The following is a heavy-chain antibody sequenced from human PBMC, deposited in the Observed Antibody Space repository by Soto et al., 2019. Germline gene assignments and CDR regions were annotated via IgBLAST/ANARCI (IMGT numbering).Heavy chain of an antibody. CDR2: IWYDGSNK. Sequence: ESVGGVVQPGRSLRLSCAASGFTFSSYGMHWVRQAPGKGLEWVAVIWYDGSNKYYADSVKGRFTISRDNSKNTLYLQMNSLRAEDTAVYYCARDKRFLEWFYYGMDVWGQGTTVTVSS. J-gene: IGHJ6*02. D-gene: IGHD3-3*01. CDR1: GFTFSSYG. V-gene: IGHV3-33*01. CDR3: ARDKRFLEWFYYGMDV.